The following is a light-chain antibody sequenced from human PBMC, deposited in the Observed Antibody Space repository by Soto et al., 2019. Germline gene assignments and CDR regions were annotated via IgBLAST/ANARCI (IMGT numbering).Light chain of an antibody. Sequence: DIVMTQSPLSLSVTPGEPASISCRSSQSLLHSNGYTYLDGYLQRPGQSPQLLIYVASSRASGVPDRFSASGSGIDFTLTISRVEAEDVGVYYCMQALQTPVHFGQGTKLEI. CDR3: MQALQTPVH. CDR2: VAS. J-gene: IGKJ2*01. V-gene: IGKV2-28*01. CDR1: QSLLHSNGYTY.